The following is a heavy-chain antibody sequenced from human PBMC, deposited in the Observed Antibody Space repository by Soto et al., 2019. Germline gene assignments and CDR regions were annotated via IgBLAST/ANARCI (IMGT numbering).Heavy chain of an antibody. Sequence: QVQLVESGGGVVQPGRSLRLSCAASGFTFSSYGMHWVRQAPGKGLEWVAVISYDGSNKYYADSVKGRFTISRDNSENTLELQMNSLRAEDTAVYYCAKDLSRGYSYGYSHWGQGTLVTVSS. D-gene: IGHD5-18*01. J-gene: IGHJ4*02. V-gene: IGHV3-30*18. CDR1: GFTFSSYG. CDR3: AKDLSRGYSYGYSH. CDR2: ISYDGSNK.